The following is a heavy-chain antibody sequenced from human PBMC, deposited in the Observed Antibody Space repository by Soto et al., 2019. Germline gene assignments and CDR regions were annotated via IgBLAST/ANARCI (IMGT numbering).Heavy chain of an antibody. V-gene: IGHV4-59*01. J-gene: IGHJ6*02. CDR2: IYYSGST. Sequence: QVQLQDSGPGLVKLSETLSLTCTVSGGSISSYYWSWIRQPPGKELEWIGYIYYSGSTNYNPSLKSRVTISVDTSKNQCSLKLSSVTAADTGVYYCARCSGGSCYDGMDVWGQGTTVTVSS. CDR1: GGSISSYY. CDR3: ARCSGGSCYDGMDV. D-gene: IGHD2-15*01.